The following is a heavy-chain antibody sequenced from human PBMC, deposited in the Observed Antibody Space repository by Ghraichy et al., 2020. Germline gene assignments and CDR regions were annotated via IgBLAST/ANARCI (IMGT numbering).Heavy chain of an antibody. J-gene: IGHJ4*02. V-gene: IGHV4-34*01. D-gene: IGHD2-15*01. CDR3: ARGCSGGSCQHFDY. CDR1: GGSFSGYY. Sequence: SQTLSLTCAVYGGSFSGYYWSWIRQPPGKGLEWIGEINHSGSTNYNPSLKSRVTISVDTSKNQFSLKLSSVTAADTAVYYCARGCSGGSCQHFDYWGQGTLVTVSS. CDR2: INHSGST.